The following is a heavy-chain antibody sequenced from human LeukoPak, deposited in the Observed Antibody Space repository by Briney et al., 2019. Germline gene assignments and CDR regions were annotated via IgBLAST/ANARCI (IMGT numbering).Heavy chain of an antibody. J-gene: IGHJ4*02. Sequence: GTSLRLSCAASGFTFSNYGMHWVRRAPGKGLEWVAVTWYDGSNKYYADSVKGRFTISRDNSKNTLYLQMNSLRAEDTAVYYCAKSGSSRQYYFDYWGQGTLVTVSS. D-gene: IGHD1-26*01. V-gene: IGHV3-33*06. CDR1: GFTFSNYG. CDR3: AKSGSSRQYYFDY. CDR2: TWYDGSNK.